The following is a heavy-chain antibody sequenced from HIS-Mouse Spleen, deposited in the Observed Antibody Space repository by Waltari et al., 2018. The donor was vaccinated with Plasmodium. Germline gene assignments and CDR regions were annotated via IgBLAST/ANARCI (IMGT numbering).Heavy chain of an antibody. Sequence: QLQLQESGPGLVTPSETLSLTCTVSGGSISSSSYYWGWIRQPPGKGLEWIGSIYYSGSTYYNPSLKSRVTRSVDTSKNQFSLKLSSVTAADTAVYYCARGRGACFDYWGQGTLVTVSS. D-gene: IGHD3-16*01. CDR1: GGSISSSSYY. CDR2: IYYSGST. V-gene: IGHV4-39*07. J-gene: IGHJ4*02. CDR3: ARGRGACFDY.